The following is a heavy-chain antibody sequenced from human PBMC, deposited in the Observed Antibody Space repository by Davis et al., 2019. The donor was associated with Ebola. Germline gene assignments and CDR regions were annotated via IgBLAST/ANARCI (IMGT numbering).Heavy chain of an antibody. CDR3: AREILYGANNGDY. D-gene: IGHD4-17*01. CDR2: IKEDGSAK. V-gene: IGHV3-7*01. J-gene: IGHJ4*02. CDR1: GFTFSTYW. Sequence: GESLKISCAASGFTFSTYWMMWVRQAPGKGLEWVASIKEDGSAKYYVDTVKGRFTISRDNAKNSLSLLMNSLRDEDTAVYYCAREILYGANNGDYWGQGTLVSVSS.